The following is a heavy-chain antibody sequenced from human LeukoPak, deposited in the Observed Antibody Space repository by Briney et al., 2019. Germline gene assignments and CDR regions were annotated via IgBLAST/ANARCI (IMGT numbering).Heavy chain of an antibody. CDR1: GFTFSSYS. Sequence: PGGSLRLPCAASGFTFSSYSMTWVRQAPGKGLEWVSSISSSSSYIYYADSVKGRFTISRDNAKNSLYLQMNSLRAEDTAVYYCARGRNYDFWSGYYYYYYGMDVWGQGTTVTVSS. CDR3: ARGRNYDFWSGYYYYYYGMDV. CDR2: ISSSSSYI. D-gene: IGHD3-3*01. J-gene: IGHJ6*02. V-gene: IGHV3-21*01.